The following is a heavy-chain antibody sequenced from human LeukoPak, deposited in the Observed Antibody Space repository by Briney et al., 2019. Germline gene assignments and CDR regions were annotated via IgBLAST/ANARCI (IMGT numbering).Heavy chain of an antibody. V-gene: IGHV3-23*01. CDR3: ARDSSSWSGWFDP. D-gene: IGHD6-13*01. CDR2: ISGSGGST. J-gene: IGHJ5*02. Sequence: GGSLRLSCAASGFTFSSYPMSWVRQAPGKGLDWVSTISGSGGSTYYADSVKGRFTISRDNAKNSLYLQMNSLRAEDTAVYYCARDSSSWSGWFDPWGQGTLVTVSS. CDR1: GFTFSSYP.